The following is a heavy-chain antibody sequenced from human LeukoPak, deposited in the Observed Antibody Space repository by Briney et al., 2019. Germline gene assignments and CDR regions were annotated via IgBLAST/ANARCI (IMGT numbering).Heavy chain of an antibody. D-gene: IGHD2-2*01. CDR2: MNPNSGNT. CDR3: ARNRGYCSSTSCYQVADY. J-gene: IGHJ4*02. CDR1: GYTFTSYD. Sequence: GASVKVSCKASGYTFTSYDINWMRQATGQGLEWMGWMNPNSGNTGYARKFQGRVTMTRNTSISTAYMELSSLRSEDTAVYYCARNRGYCSSTSCYQVADYWGQGTLVTVSS. V-gene: IGHV1-8*01.